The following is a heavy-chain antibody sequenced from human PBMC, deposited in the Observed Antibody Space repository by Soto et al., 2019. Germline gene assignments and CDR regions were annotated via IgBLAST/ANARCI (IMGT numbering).Heavy chain of an antibody. Sequence: GASVKVSCKASGYTFTGYYMHWVRQAPGQGLEWMGWINPNSGGTNYAQKFQGWVTMTRDTSISTAYMELSRLRSDDTAVYYCARDRLAYCGGDCYSDAFDIWGQGTMVTVSS. J-gene: IGHJ3*02. CDR3: ARDRLAYCGGDCYSDAFDI. D-gene: IGHD2-21*01. CDR2: INPNSGGT. V-gene: IGHV1-2*04. CDR1: GYTFTGYY.